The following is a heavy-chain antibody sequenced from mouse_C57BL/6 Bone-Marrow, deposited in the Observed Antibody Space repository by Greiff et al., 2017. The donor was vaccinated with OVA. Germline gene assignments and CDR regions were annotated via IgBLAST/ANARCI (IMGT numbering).Heavy chain of an antibody. CDR1: GYSITSGYY. Sequence: EVQRVESGPGLVKPSQSLSLTCSVTGYSITSGYYWNWIRQFPGNKLEWMGYISYDGSNNYNPSLKNRISITRDTSKNQFFLKLNSVTTEDTATYYCARLMDYWGQGTSVTVSS. CDR2: ISYDGSN. V-gene: IGHV3-6*01. J-gene: IGHJ4*01. CDR3: ARLMDY.